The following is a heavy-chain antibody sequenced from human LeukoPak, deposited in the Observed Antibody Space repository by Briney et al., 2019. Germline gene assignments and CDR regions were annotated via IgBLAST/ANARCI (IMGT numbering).Heavy chain of an antibody. Sequence: SETLSLTCAVYGGSFSGYYWSWIRQPPGKGLEWIGEINHSGSTNYNPSLKSRVTISVDTSKNQFSLKLSSVTAADTAVYYCARGVVVGASPNYYYYGVDVWGQGTTVTVSS. V-gene: IGHV4-34*01. CDR2: INHSGST. J-gene: IGHJ6*02. CDR1: GGSFSGYY. CDR3: ARGVVVGASPNYYYYGVDV. D-gene: IGHD1-26*01.